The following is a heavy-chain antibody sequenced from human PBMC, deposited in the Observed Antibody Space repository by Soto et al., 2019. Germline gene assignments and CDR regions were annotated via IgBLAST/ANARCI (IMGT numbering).Heavy chain of an antibody. CDR3: ARQFYYNSTGYYPFDF. D-gene: IGHD3-22*01. CDR1: GYTFTSYD. J-gene: IGHJ4*02. V-gene: IGHV1-8*01. CDR2: MNPNSGSA. Sequence: ASVKVSCKASGYTFTSYDINWVRQATGQGLEWMGWMNPNSGSAGSAQKFQGRVTMTRNTSISTAYMELSSLRSEDTAVYYCARQFYYNSTGYYPFDFWGQGTLVTVSS.